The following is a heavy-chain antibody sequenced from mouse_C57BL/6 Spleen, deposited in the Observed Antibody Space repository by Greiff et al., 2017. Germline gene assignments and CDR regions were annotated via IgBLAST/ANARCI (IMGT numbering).Heavy chain of an antibody. CDR2: INPSTGGT. CDR3: AREALYYSNFFDY. J-gene: IGHJ2*01. Sequence: VQLQQSGPELVKPGASVKISCKASGYSFTGYYMNWVKQSPEKSLEWIGEINPSTGGTTYNQKFKAKATLTVDKSSSTAYMQLKSLTSEDSAVYYCAREALYYSNFFDYWRQGTTLTVSS. V-gene: IGHV1-42*01. D-gene: IGHD2-5*01. CDR1: GYSFTGYY.